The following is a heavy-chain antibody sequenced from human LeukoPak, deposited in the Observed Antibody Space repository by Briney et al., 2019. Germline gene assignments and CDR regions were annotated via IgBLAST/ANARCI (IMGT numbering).Heavy chain of an antibody. Sequence: GGSLRLSCAASGFTFSSYAMHWVRQAPGKGLEWVAVISYDGSNKYYADSVKGRFTISRDNSKNTLYLQMNSLRAEDTAVYYCARLPQEQQLVRGGYYGMDVWGQGTTVTVSS. J-gene: IGHJ6*02. CDR1: GFTFSSYA. V-gene: IGHV3-30-3*01. CDR3: ARLPQEQQLVRGGYYGMDV. D-gene: IGHD6-13*01. CDR2: ISYDGSNK.